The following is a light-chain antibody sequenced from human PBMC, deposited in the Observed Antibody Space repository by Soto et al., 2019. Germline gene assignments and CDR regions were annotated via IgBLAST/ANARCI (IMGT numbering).Light chain of an antibody. V-gene: IGKV1-5*01. Sequence: DIQMTQSPSTLSAFVGDRLTITCQASQSISLWLAWYQQKPGKAPRLLIYDVSTLESGVPYRVSGSGSGTEFSLTIKSLQTDDVATYYCQQYNTYSWTFGQGTKVDIK. CDR3: QQYNTYSWT. CDR2: DVS. CDR1: QSISLW. J-gene: IGKJ1*01.